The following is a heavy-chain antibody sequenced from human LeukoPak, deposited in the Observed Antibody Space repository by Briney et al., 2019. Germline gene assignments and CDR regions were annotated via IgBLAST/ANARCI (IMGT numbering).Heavy chain of an antibody. CDR2: IYISGST. Sequence: SETLSLTCTVSGGSISSGSYYWSWIRQPAGKGLECIGRIYISGSTSYNPSLKSRVTMSVDTSKNQFSLRLSSVTAADTAVYYCATANRYSLYMDVWGKGTTVAVSS. CDR1: GGSISSGSYY. V-gene: IGHV4-61*02. J-gene: IGHJ6*03. D-gene: IGHD1-14*01. CDR3: ATANRYSLYMDV.